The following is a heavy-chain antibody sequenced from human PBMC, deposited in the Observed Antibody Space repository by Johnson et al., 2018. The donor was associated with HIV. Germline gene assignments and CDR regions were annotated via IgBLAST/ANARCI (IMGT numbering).Heavy chain of an antibody. D-gene: IGHD2-15*01. CDR2: IKQDESEK. Sequence: VQLVESGGGLVQPGGSLRLSCVGSGFIFSSYWMSWVRQAPGKGLEWVANIKQDESEKYHVDSVKGRFTISRDNAKNSLYLQMNSLRAEDTAVYYCAKDREPIVVVVAAIDAFDIWGQGTMVTVSS. CDR3: AKDREPIVVVVAAIDAFDI. J-gene: IGHJ3*02. V-gene: IGHV3-7*01. CDR1: GFIFSSYW.